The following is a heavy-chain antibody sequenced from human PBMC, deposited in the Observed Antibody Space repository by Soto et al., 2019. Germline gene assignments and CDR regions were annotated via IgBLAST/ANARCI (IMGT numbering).Heavy chain of an antibody. CDR2: IKQDGSEK. D-gene: IGHD1-7*01. CDR3: ARALNLEL. J-gene: IGHJ4*02. Sequence: EVQLVESGGGLVQPGGSLRLSCAASGFTFSTYRMSWVRQAPGKGLECVARIKQDGSEKYYVDSVKGRVSISRDNAKNSLYLQMNSLRADDTAVYYCARALNLELWGQGTLVTVSS. V-gene: IGHV3-7*01. CDR1: GFTFSTYR.